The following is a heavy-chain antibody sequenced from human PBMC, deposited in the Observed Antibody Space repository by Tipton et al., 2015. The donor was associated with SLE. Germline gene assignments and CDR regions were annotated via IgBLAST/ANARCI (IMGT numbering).Heavy chain of an antibody. Sequence: LRLSCTVSGGSISSSSYYWGWIRQPPGKGLEWIESIYYSGSTYYNPSLKSRVTISVDTSKNQFSLKLSSVTAADTAVYYCARVRSDIVVVVAATYAFDIWGQGTMVTVSS. CDR2: IYYSGST. V-gene: IGHV4-39*07. J-gene: IGHJ3*02. D-gene: IGHD2-15*01. CDR1: GGSISSSSYY. CDR3: ARVRSDIVVVVAATYAFDI.